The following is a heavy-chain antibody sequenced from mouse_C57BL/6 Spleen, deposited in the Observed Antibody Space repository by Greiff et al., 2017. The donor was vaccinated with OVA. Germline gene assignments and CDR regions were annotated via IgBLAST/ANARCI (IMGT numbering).Heavy chain of an antibody. J-gene: IGHJ2*01. CDR3: ARWDTTVVAYVRYFDY. Sequence: QVQLQQPGAELVKPGASVKLSCKASGYTFTSYWMHWVKQRPGQGLEWIGIIHPNSGSTNYNEKFKSKATLTVDKSSSTAYMQLSSLTSEDSAVYYCARWDTTVVAYVRYFDYWGQGTTLTVSS. CDR2: IHPNSGST. D-gene: IGHD1-1*01. CDR1: GYTFTSYW. V-gene: IGHV1-64*01.